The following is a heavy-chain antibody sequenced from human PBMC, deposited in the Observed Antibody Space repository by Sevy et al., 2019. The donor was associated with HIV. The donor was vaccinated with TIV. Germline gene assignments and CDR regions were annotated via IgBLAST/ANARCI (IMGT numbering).Heavy chain of an antibody. CDR3: ASLYNGFDY. D-gene: IGHD1-20*01. CDR2: ISSSSTYI. V-gene: IGHV3-21*01. CDR1: GFTFSSYK. Sequence: GGSLRLSCAASGFTFSSYKMIWARQAPGKGLEWVSSISSSSTYISYADSVKGRFTISRDNAENSLFLQMNSLRAEDTAVYYCASLYNGFDYWGQGTLVTVSS. J-gene: IGHJ4*02.